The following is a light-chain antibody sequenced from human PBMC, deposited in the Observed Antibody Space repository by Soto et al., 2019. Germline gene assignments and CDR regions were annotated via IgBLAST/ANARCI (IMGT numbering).Light chain of an antibody. V-gene: IGKV3-15*01. Sequence: EIVMTQSPATLSVSPGERATLSCRARQSVSSNLAWYQQKPGQAPRLLIYGASTRATGIPARFSGSGSGTEFTLTISSLQSEDFAVYSCQQYNNWPPMYTFGQGTKLEIK. CDR3: QQYNNWPPMYT. CDR2: GAS. J-gene: IGKJ2*01. CDR1: QSVSSN.